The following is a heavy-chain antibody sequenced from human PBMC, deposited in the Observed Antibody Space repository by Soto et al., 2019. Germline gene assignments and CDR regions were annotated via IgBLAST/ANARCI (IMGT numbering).Heavy chain of an antibody. J-gene: IGHJ4*02. Sequence: SETLSLTCTVSGGSVSSGNYYWSWIRQPPGKGLEWIGYFYYTGTTNYNPSLKSRVTISVDASKNQFSLRLSSLTAADTAVYYCARSMHYSDGSNYSPFDYWGQGTLVTVSS. CDR1: GGSVSSGNYY. CDR3: ARSMHYSDGSNYSPFDY. D-gene: IGHD3-22*01. CDR2: FYYTGTT. V-gene: IGHV4-61*01.